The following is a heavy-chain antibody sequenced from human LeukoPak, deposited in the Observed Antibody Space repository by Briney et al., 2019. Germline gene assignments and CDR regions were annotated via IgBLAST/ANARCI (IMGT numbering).Heavy chain of an antibody. CDR2: INNDGSST. J-gene: IGHJ6*04. CDR3: AELGITMIGGV. V-gene: IGHV3-74*01. Sequence: GGSLRLSCAASGFTFSTYAMAWVRQAPGKGLEWVSRINNDGSSTSYPDSVKGRFTISRDNAKNSLYLQMNSLRAEDTAVYYCAELGITMIGGVWGKGTTVTISS. D-gene: IGHD3-10*02. CDR1: GFTFSTYA.